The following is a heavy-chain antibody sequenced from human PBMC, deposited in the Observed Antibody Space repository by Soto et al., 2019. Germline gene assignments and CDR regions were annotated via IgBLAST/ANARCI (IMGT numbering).Heavy chain of an antibody. CDR1: GYTFTSYS. J-gene: IGHJ6*02. Sequence: ASVKVSCKASGYTFTSYSIHWVRQSPGQGLEWMGIINPSGGSTSYAQKFQGRVTMTRDTSTSTVYMELSSLRSEDTAVYYCARGPYSSSFSLGMDVWGQGTTVTVSS. CDR3: ARGPYSSSFSLGMDV. CDR2: INPSGGST. V-gene: IGHV1-46*01. D-gene: IGHD6-13*01.